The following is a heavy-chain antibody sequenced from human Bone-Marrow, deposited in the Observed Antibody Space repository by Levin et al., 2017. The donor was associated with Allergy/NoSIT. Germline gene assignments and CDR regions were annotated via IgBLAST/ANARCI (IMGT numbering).Heavy chain of an antibody. V-gene: IGHV3-13*04. CDR2: IGTAGDT. Sequence: GESLKISCAASGFTFSSYDMHWVRQATGKGLEWVSAIGTAGDTYYPGSVKGRFTISRENAKNSLYLQMNSLRAGDTAVYYCAREGVFGYFDLWGRGTLVTVSS. CDR1: GFTFSSYD. D-gene: IGHD2-21*01. CDR3: AREGVFGYFDL. J-gene: IGHJ2*01.